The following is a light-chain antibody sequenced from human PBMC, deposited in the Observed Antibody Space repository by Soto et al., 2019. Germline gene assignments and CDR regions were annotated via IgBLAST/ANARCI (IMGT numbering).Light chain of an antibody. CDR1: NSDVGSYNL. Sequence: QSVLTQPPSVSGSPGQSVTISCSGTNSDVGSYNLVSWYQQAPGTAPKVMIYEVNNRPSGVPDRFSGSKSGNTASLTISGLQPEDEADYYCYSFTGSDTYVFGTGTKVTVL. V-gene: IGLV2-18*02. J-gene: IGLJ1*01. CDR3: YSFTGSDTYV. CDR2: EVN.